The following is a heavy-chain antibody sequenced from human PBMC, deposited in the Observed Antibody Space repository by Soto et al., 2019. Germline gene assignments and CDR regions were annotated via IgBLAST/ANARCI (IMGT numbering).Heavy chain of an antibody. V-gene: IGHV3-15*07. CDR2: IKRKTDGGTT. CDR3: TTTTTGHAVDY. Sequence: EVQLVESGGGLVKPGGSLRLSCAASGFTFSNAWMNWVRQAPGKGLEWVGRIKRKTDGGTTDYAAPVKGRFTISRDDSKNTLYLQMNSLRTEDTAVYYCTTTTTGHAVDYWGQGTLVTVSS. J-gene: IGHJ4*02. CDR1: GFTFSNAW. D-gene: IGHD4-17*01.